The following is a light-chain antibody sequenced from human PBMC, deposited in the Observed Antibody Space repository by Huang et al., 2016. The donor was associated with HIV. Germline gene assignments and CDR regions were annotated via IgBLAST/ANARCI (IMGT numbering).Light chain of an antibody. CDR2: GAS. CDR1: QSVSSN. CDR3: QQYNNWPPYT. J-gene: IGKJ2*01. V-gene: IGKV3-15*01. Sequence: EIVMTQSPATLSVSPGERATLSCRASQSVSSNLAWYQPKPGPAHRLLSYGASTRSTGIPARFSGSGSGTEFTLTISSLQSEDFAVYYCQQYNNWPPYTFGQGTKLEIK.